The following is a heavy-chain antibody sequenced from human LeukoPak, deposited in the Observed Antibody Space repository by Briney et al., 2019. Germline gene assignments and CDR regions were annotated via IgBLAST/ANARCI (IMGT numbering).Heavy chain of an antibody. CDR3: ASPYCSGGSCYFDY. D-gene: IGHD2-15*01. CDR2: ITGSGGST. V-gene: IGHV3-23*01. J-gene: IGHJ4*02. Sequence: PGGSLRLSCAASGFTFSNYGLSWVRQAPGKGLEWVSGITGSGGSTYYADSVKGRFTISRDNSKNTLYLQMNSLRAEDTAVYYCASPYCSGGSCYFDYWGQGTLVTVSS. CDR1: GFTFSNYG.